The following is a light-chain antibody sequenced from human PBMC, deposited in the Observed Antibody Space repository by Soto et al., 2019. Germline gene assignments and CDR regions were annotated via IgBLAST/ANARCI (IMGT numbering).Light chain of an antibody. Sequence: DIQMTQSPSSLSASVGERVTITCRASQSISSYLNWYQQKPGKAPKLLIYAASSLQSGVPSRFSASGSGTDFSLTISSLQPEDFATYYCQQSYSTPRTFGQGTEVEIK. V-gene: IGKV1-39*01. CDR3: QQSYSTPRT. J-gene: IGKJ1*01. CDR1: QSISSY. CDR2: AAS.